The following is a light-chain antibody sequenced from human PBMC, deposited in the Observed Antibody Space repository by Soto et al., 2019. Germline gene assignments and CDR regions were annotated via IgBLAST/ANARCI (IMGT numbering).Light chain of an antibody. J-gene: IGKJ4*01. V-gene: IGKV1-9*01. CDR1: QALSNY. CDR2: SAS. Sequence: DIQLTQSPSVLSAPVGGTVTFPCRASQALSNYLAWYQQKPGKAPDLLIYSASTLQSGVPSRFSGSGSETEFSLTIRALQPEDFATYYCQQLSRYPLTFGGGTKVDIK. CDR3: QQLSRYPLT.